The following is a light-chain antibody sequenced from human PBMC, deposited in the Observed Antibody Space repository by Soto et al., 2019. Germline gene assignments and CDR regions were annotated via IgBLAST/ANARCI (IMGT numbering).Light chain of an antibody. Sequence: QSVVTQPPSVSGTPGQRVTVSGSGSNSNIGDNTVTWYHQLPGAAPKLLIYKTHQRPSGVPDRFSGSKSGTSASLSISGMQSEDECDYYCATWDDSLNGPVFGGVTKLTVL. CDR1: NSNIGDNT. CDR2: KTH. V-gene: IGLV1-44*01. CDR3: ATWDDSLNGPV. J-gene: IGLJ3*02.